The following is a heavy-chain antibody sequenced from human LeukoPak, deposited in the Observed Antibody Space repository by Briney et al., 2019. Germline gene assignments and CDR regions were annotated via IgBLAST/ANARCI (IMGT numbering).Heavy chain of an antibody. Sequence: GGSLRLSCAASGFTFSSYAMHWIRQAPGKGLEWLAVISYDGSKKYYADSVKGRFIISRDKSNNTLYLQMNSLRTEDTAVYYCATGGTPNYYYNYYMDVWGKGTTVTVSS. CDR2: ISYDGSKK. CDR1: GFTFSSYA. J-gene: IGHJ6*03. D-gene: IGHD3-16*01. CDR3: ATGGTPNYYYNYYMDV. V-gene: IGHV3-30*01.